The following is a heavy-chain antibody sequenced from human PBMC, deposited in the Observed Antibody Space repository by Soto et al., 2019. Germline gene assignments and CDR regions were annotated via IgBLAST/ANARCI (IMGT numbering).Heavy chain of an antibody. J-gene: IGHJ3*01. V-gene: IGHV1-18*01. CDR1: GYTFASDG. CDR3: ARDPGYFDSSGAPHAFDV. Sequence: ASVKVCCKASGYTFASDGVSWVRQAPGQGLEWMGWISVYNGNRNSAQGLQGRLTMTTDTSTSTAYMELRSLRSDDTAVYYCARDPGYFDSSGAPHAFDVWGQGTMVTVSS. CDR2: ISVYNGNR. D-gene: IGHD3-22*01.